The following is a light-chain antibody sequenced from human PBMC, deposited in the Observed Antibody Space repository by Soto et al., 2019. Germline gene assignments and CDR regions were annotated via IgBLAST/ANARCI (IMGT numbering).Light chain of an antibody. CDR2: EVS. J-gene: IGLJ1*01. Sequence: QSALTQPPSASGSPGQSVTISCTGTSSDVGGYNYVSWYQQHPGKAPKIMIYEVSKRPSGVPDRFSGSKSGNTASLTVSGLQAEDEADYYCSSYAGSNNWNFGTGTKLTVL. CDR1: SSDVGGYNY. V-gene: IGLV2-8*01. CDR3: SSYAGSNNWN.